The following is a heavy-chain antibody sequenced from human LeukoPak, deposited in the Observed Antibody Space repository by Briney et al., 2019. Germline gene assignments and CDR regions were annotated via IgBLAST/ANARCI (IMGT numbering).Heavy chain of an antibody. CDR2: INHSGST. CDR1: GGSFSGYY. V-gene: IGHV4-34*01. J-gene: IGHJ4*02. D-gene: IGHD1-26*01. CDR3: ATTQWDQPFDY. Sequence: PSETLSLTCAVYGGSFSGYYWSWIRQPPGKGLEWIGEINHSGSTNYNPSLKSRVTISVDTSKNQFSLKLSSVTAADTAVYYCATTQWDQPFDYWGQGTLVTVSS.